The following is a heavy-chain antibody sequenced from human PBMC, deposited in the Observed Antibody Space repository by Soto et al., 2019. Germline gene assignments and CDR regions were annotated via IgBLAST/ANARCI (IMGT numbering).Heavy chain of an antibody. D-gene: IGHD6-19*01. J-gene: IGHJ6*02. CDR1: GYTFTGYY. Sequence: ASVKVSCKASGYTFTGYYMHWVRQAPGQGLEWMGWINPNSGGTNYAQKFQGRVTMTRDTSISTAYMELSRLRSDDTAVYYCAINIAVAGTGRGPYYDCMHVWGQGTTVTVCS. CDR3: AINIAVAGTGRGPYYDCMHV. CDR2: INPNSGGT. V-gene: IGHV1-2*02.